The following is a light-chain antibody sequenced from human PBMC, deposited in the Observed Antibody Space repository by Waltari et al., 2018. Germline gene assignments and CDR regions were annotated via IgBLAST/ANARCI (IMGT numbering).Light chain of an antibody. CDR3: SSHTSSSTLV. CDR1: SSDVGGHNY. Sequence: QSALTQPASVSGSPGQSIAISCTGTSSDVGGHNYVSWYQQHPGKVPKLMIYDVSNRPSVVSNRFSGAKSGNTASLTISGLQAEDEADYYCSSHTSSSTLVFGGGTKLTVL. V-gene: IGLV2-14*03. CDR2: DVS. J-gene: IGLJ2*01.